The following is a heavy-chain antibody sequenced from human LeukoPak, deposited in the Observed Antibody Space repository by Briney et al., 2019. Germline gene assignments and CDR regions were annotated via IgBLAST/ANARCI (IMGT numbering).Heavy chain of an antibody. D-gene: IGHD2-2*01. Sequence: GGSLRLSCAASGLTFSSYSMNWVRQAPGKGLEWVSYISSSSSTIYYADSVKGRFTISRDNAKNSLYLQMNSLRAEDTAVYYCARDRDGQLPDLAFDIWGQGTMVTVSS. CDR1: GLTFSSYS. J-gene: IGHJ3*02. V-gene: IGHV3-48*01. CDR3: ARDRDGQLPDLAFDI. CDR2: ISSSSSTI.